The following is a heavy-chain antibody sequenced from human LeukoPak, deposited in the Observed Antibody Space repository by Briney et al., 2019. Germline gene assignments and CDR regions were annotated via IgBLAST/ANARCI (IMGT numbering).Heavy chain of an antibody. J-gene: IGHJ4*02. CDR1: GYSISSGYY. V-gene: IGHV4-38-2*02. CDR2: IYHSGST. D-gene: IGHD4-23*01. Sequence: SETLSLTCTASGYSISSGYYWGWIRQPPGKGLEWIGSIYHSGSTYYNPSLKSRVTISVDTSKNQFSLKLSSVTAADTAVYYCARGFVSYGGNSGHYFDYWGQGTLVTVSS. CDR3: ARGFVSYGGNSGHYFDY.